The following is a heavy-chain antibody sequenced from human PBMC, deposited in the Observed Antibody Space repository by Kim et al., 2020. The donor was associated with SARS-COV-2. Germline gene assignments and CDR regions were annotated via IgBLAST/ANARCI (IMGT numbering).Heavy chain of an antibody. Sequence: ASVKVSCKASGYTFTSYYMHWVRQAPGQGLEWMGIINPSGGSTSYAQKFQGRVTMTRDTSTSTVYMELSSLRSEDTAVYYCAGGGWYNWNYPYYYYGMDVWGQGTTVTVSS. V-gene: IGHV1-46*01. CDR3: AGGGWYNWNYPYYYYGMDV. J-gene: IGHJ6*02. D-gene: IGHD1-7*01. CDR1: GYTFTSYY. CDR2: INPSGGST.